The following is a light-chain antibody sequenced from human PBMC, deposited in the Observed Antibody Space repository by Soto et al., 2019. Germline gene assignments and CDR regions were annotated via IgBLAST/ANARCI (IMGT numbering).Light chain of an antibody. V-gene: IGKV3-15*01. J-gene: IGKJ1*01. CDR1: QSVRTN. CDR2: GAS. Sequence: EIVMTQSPGTLSVSPGEGATLSCRASQSVRTNLAWYQQKLGQPPRLLIYGASTRATGIPARFSGSGSGTEFTLTISSLQSEDVAVYYCQQYNNWPPWTFGQGTKVEIK. CDR3: QQYNNWPPWT.